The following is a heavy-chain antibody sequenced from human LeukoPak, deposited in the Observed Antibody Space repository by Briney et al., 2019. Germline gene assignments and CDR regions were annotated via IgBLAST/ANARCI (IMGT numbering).Heavy chain of an antibody. Sequence: GGSLRLSCAASGFTFSSYSMNWVRQAPGKGLEWVSSISSSSSYIYYADSVKGRFTISRDNAKNSLYLQMNSLRAEDTAVYYCARDLRDSSSLDYWGQGTLVTVSS. CDR2: ISSSSSYI. J-gene: IGHJ4*02. CDR1: GFTFSSYS. V-gene: IGHV3-21*01. D-gene: IGHD6-6*01. CDR3: ARDLRDSSSLDY.